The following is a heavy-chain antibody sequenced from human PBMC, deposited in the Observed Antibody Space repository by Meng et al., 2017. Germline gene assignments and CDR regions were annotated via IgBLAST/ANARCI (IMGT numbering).Heavy chain of an antibody. CDR1: GGTFSSYA. Sequence: QVQLGELGAGVKKPGSAGKVSCKASGGTFSSYAISWVRQAPGQGLEWMGGIIPIFGTANYAQKFQGRVTITADESTSTAYMELSSLRSEDTAVYYCASNDGTGDRTGGDYWGQGTLVTVSS. V-gene: IGHV1-69*01. CDR3: ASNDGTGDRTGGDY. CDR2: IIPIFGTA. D-gene: IGHD7-27*01. J-gene: IGHJ4*02.